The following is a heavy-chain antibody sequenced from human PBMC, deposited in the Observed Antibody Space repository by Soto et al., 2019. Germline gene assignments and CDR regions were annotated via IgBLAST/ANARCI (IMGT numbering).Heavy chain of an antibody. V-gene: IGHV3-48*02. J-gene: IGHJ6*02. CDR2: ISSSSSTI. Sequence: GGSLRLSCAASGFTFSSYGTHWVRQAPGKGLEWVSYISSSSSTIYYADSVKGRFTISRDNAKNSLYLQMNSLRDEDTAVYYCASVRVWSSGWYGPPNGYYYYGMDVWGQRTTVTVSS. D-gene: IGHD6-19*01. CDR3: ASVRVWSSGWYGPPNGYYYYGMDV. CDR1: GFTFSSYG.